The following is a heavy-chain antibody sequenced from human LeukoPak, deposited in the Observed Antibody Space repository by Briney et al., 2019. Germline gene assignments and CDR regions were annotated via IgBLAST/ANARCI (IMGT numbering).Heavy chain of an antibody. CDR3: ATLRSDSSGWYYFNY. Sequence: GGSLRLSCAASGFTLRNYGMRWVRQALGKGLEWVALIWYDGSNKYYTDSVKGRFTISRDNSKNMLYLQMNSLRTEDTAVYYCATLRSDSSGWYYFNYWGQGTLVTVSS. D-gene: IGHD6-19*01. CDR2: IWYDGSNK. J-gene: IGHJ4*02. CDR1: GFTLRNYG. V-gene: IGHV3-30*02.